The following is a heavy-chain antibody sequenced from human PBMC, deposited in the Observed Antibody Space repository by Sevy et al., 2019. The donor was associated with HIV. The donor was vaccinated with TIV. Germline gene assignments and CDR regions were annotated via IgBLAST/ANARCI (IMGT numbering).Heavy chain of an antibody. V-gene: IGHV4-59*08. CDR2: IYYSGNT. CDR3: ARRAFLGGYFDS. Sequence: HSETLSLTCSVSSCSIGNYYWYWIRQPPGRGLEWLGLIYYSGNTNYNPSLKSRVTMSIDTSKNQFSLGLSSLTAADTAVYYCARRAFLGGYFDSWGQGILVTVSS. CDR1: SCSIGNYY. J-gene: IGHJ4*03. D-gene: IGHD3-16*01.